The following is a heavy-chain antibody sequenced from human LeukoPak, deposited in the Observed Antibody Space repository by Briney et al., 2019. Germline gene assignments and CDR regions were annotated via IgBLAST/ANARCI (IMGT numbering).Heavy chain of an antibody. CDR2: IYYSGTT. CDR3: ARGTGGSWSYFDY. Sequence: SETLSLTCTVSGGSISSGGYSWSWIRQHPGKGLEWIGYIYYSGTTYYNPSLKSRITISVNTSKNQFSLKLSSVTAADTVVYYCARGTGGSWSYFDYWGQGTLVTVSS. CDR1: GGSISSGGYS. D-gene: IGHD3-10*01. J-gene: IGHJ4*02. V-gene: IGHV4-31*03.